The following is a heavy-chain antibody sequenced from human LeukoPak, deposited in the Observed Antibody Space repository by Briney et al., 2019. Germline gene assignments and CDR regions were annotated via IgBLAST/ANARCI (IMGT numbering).Heavy chain of an antibody. CDR2: IYYSGST. Sequence: SETLSLTCTVSGGSISSYYWSWIRQPAGKGLEWIGYIYYSGSTNYNPSLKSRVTISVDTSKNQFSLKLSSVTAADTAVYYCARDRAGATTIFDYWGQGTLVTVSS. CDR3: ARDRAGATTIFDY. J-gene: IGHJ4*02. D-gene: IGHD5-24*01. CDR1: GGSISSYY. V-gene: IGHV4-59*01.